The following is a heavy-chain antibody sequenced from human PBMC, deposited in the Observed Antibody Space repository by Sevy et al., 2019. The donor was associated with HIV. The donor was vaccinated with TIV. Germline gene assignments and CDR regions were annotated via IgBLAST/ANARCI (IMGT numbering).Heavy chain of an antibody. D-gene: IGHD7-27*01. V-gene: IGHV3-7*03. CDR3: ARSWDYWGQMGY. CDR1: GFTFNNYW. J-gene: IGHJ4*02. CDR2: IKQDGTDK. Sequence: GGSLRLPCAASGFTFNNYWMTWVRQAPGKGLEWVANIKQDGTDKYNMESVKGRFKISRENTKNSLYLQLNSLRAEDTAVYYCARSWDYWGQMGYWGQGTLVTVSS.